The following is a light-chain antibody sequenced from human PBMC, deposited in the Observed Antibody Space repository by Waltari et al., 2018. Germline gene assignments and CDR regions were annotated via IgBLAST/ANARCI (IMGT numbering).Light chain of an antibody. CDR2: EAS. CDR1: QTVRSA. J-gene: IGKJ5*01. Sequence: EIVLTQSPANLSLSPGERAPLSCRASQTVRSALVWYQQKAGQAPRLIIYEASNRATGVPDRFSGSGSGTDFTLTINNLEAEDFGVYYCQQRGNWPPFTFGQGTRLEAK. CDR3: QQRGNWPPFT. V-gene: IGKV3-11*01.